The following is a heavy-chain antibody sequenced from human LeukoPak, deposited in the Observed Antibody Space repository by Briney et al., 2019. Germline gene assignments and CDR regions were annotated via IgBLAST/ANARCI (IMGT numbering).Heavy chain of an antibody. D-gene: IGHD5-12*01. CDR2: ITGSGTNR. V-gene: IGHV3-23*01. Sequence: QSGGSLRLSCVASGFTFSNYAMSWVRQAPGKGLEWVSAITGSGTNRYYADSLKGRFTTSRDNSKNTLYLQMNSLRAEDTAVYYCAKVRYSGYDPPYYFDYWGQGTLVTVSS. CDR3: AKVRYSGYDPPYYFDY. J-gene: IGHJ4*02. CDR1: GFTFSNYA.